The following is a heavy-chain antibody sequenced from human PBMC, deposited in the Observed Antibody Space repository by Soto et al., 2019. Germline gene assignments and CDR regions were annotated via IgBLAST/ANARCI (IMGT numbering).Heavy chain of an antibody. CDR1: GGSFSGYY. CDR2: INHSGST. V-gene: IGHV4-34*01. CDR3: ARVSGWPGRDV. J-gene: IGHJ6*02. D-gene: IGHD6-19*01. Sequence: PSETLSLTCAVYGGSFSGYYWSWIRQPPGKWLEWIGEINHSGSTNYNPSLKSRVTISVDTSKNQFSLKLSSVTAADTAVYYCARVSGWPGRDVWGQGXTVTVYS.